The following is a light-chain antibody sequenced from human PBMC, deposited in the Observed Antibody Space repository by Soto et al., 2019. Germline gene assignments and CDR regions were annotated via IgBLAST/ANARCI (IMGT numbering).Light chain of an antibody. J-gene: IGKJ1*01. Sequence: EIVMTQSPATLSVSPGERVTLSCRASQSVNSNMAWYQQKPGQVPRVLIYGASTRATGIPARFSGSGSGTVFTLTITNLQPEDFAVYHCQQYDNWPPWTFGQGTKVEIK. V-gene: IGKV3-15*01. CDR3: QQYDNWPPWT. CDR1: QSVNSN. CDR2: GAS.